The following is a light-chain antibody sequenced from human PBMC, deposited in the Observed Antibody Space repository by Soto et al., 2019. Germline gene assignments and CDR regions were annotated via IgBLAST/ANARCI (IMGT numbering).Light chain of an antibody. V-gene: IGKV3-11*01. CDR1: QSVSSY. CDR3: PRRSNWPRT. CDR2: DAS. J-gene: IGKJ1*01. Sequence: EIVLTQSPATLSSSPGERATLSCRASQSVSSYLAWFQQKPGQAPRLLIYDASDRATGIPARFSGSGSGTDFTLTISSLEPEDFAVYYCPRRSNWPRTFGQGTKVEIK.